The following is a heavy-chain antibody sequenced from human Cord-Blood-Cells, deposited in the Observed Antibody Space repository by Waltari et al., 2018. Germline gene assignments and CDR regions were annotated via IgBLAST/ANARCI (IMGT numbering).Heavy chain of an antibody. Sequence: QVQLVQSGAEVKKPGSSVKVSCKASGGTFSSYAISWVRQAPGQGLEWMGRIIPILGIANYAQKFQGRVTITADKSTSTAYMELSSLRSEDTAVYYCARLYSSSSESGHNWFDPWGQGTLVTVSS. CDR1: GGTFSSYA. CDR3: ARLYSSSSESGHNWFDP. CDR2: IIPILGIA. D-gene: IGHD6-6*01. V-gene: IGHV1-69*09. J-gene: IGHJ5*02.